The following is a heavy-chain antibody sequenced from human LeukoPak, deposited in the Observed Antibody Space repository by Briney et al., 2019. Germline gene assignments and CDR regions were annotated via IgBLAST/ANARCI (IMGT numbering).Heavy chain of an antibody. Sequence: GGSLRLSCAVSGFTFRSYDMNWVRQAPGKGLEWVSFISASSSTINYADSVMGRFTISRDNAKNSLYLQMNSLRDEDTAVYYCARDGYNWIDAFDIWGQGTMVTVSS. CDR1: GFTFRSYD. CDR3: ARDGYNWIDAFDI. J-gene: IGHJ3*02. V-gene: IGHV3-48*02. D-gene: IGHD1-1*01. CDR2: ISASSSTI.